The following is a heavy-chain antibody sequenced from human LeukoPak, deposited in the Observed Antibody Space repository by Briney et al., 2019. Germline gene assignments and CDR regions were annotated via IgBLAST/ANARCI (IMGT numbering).Heavy chain of an antibody. J-gene: IGHJ3*02. Sequence: HAGGSLRLSCAASGFTFSSYAMSWVRQAPGKGLEWVSAISGSGGSTYYAASVKGRFTISRDNSKNTLYLQMNSLRAEDTAVYYCAKDGYCSGGSCYSVDAFDIWGQGTMVTVSS. CDR2: ISGSGGST. CDR1: GFTFSSYA. V-gene: IGHV3-23*01. CDR3: AKDGYCSGGSCYSVDAFDI. D-gene: IGHD2-15*01.